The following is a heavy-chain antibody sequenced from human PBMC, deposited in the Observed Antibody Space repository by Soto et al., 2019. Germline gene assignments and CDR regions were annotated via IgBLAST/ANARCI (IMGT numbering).Heavy chain of an antibody. CDR3: LRDIFGVVIFNS. CDR1: GFSFSDSA. D-gene: IGHD3-3*01. J-gene: IGHJ4*02. Sequence: GGSLRLSCSASGFSFSDSAMHWVRQAPGKRLEYVSAISTNGRSTYYADSVKGRFTISRDNSKNTVHLQMSGLRAEDTALYYCLRDIFGVVIFNSWGQGPPVTVCS. V-gene: IGHV3-64D*06. CDR2: ISTNGRST.